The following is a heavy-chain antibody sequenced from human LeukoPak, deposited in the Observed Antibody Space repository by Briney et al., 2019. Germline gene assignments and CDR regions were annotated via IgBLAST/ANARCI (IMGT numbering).Heavy chain of an antibody. Sequence: ASVKVSCKTSGYTFTGYYTHWVRQAPGQGLEWMGWINPNSGDTNYAQKFQGRVTMTRDTSISTAYMELSRLRSDDTAVYYCAKDGGRGFNYGLYYFDHWGQGTLVTVSS. CDR2: INPNSGDT. D-gene: IGHD5-18*01. CDR3: AKDGGRGFNYGLYYFDH. J-gene: IGHJ4*02. V-gene: IGHV1-2*02. CDR1: GYTFTGYY.